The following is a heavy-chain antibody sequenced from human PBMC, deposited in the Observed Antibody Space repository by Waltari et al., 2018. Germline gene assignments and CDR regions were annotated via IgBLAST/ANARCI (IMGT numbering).Heavy chain of an antibody. V-gene: IGHV3-53*04. D-gene: IGHD4-17*01. J-gene: IGHJ4*02. CDR1: GFSVSNNY. CDR3: ARQMTTASTWQTD. CDR2: IYSGGST. Sequence: EVQLVESGGGLVQPGGSLRLSCAVGGFSVSNNYMRWVRQAPGKGLEWVSIIYSGGSTYYADSVKGRFTSSRHSSKNTLYLQMNSLTVEDTAVYYCARQMTTASTWQTDWGQGTLITVSS.